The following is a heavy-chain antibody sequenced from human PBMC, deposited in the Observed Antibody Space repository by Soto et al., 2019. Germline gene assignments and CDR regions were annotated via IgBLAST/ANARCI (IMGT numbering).Heavy chain of an antibody. Sequence: GGSLRLSCTASGFTFGDYAMSWFRQAPGKGLEWVGFIRSKAYGGTTEYAASVKGRFTISRDDSKSIAYLQMNSLKTEDTAVYYCTRALPYSSGWYDSFDYWGQGTLVTVSS. J-gene: IGHJ4*02. CDR1: GFTFGDYA. V-gene: IGHV3-49*03. CDR3: TRALPYSSGWYDSFDY. CDR2: IRSKAYGGTT. D-gene: IGHD6-19*01.